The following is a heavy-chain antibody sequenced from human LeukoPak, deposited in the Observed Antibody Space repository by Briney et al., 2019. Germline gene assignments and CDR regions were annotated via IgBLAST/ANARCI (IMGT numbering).Heavy chain of an antibody. Sequence: PSETLSLTCAIYGGSFSHYYWSWIRQPPGKGLEWIGEITHSGSTNYNPSLKSRVTISVDTSKNQFSLKVNSVTAADTAVYYCARGANDGSHLYYFDYWGQGTLVAVSS. CDR3: ARGANDGSHLYYFDY. J-gene: IGHJ4*02. CDR2: ITHSGST. D-gene: IGHD1-26*01. V-gene: IGHV4-34*01. CDR1: GGSFSHYY.